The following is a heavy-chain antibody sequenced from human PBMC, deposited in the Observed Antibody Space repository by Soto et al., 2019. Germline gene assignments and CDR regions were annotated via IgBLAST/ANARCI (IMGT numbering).Heavy chain of an antibody. D-gene: IGHD2-21*02. CDR1: GFTFSSYA. J-gene: IGHJ4*02. CDR3: AREGVTHPCFDY. V-gene: IGHV3-30-3*01. Sequence: QVQLVESGGGVVQPGRSLRLSCAASGFTFSSYAMHWVRQAPGKGLEWVAVISYDGSNKYYADSVKGRFTISRDNSKNTLYLQMYSLRAEDTAVYYCAREGVTHPCFDYWGQGTLVTVSS. CDR2: ISYDGSNK.